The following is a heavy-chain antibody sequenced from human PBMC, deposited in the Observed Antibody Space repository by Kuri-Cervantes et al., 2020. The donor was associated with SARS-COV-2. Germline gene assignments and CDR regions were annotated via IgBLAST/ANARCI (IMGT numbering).Heavy chain of an antibody. V-gene: IGHV1-2*02. CDR2: INPNSGGT. CDR1: AYTFIGYY. D-gene: IGHD4-11*01. Sequence: GAFKNTCSAAAYTFIGYYIHWLRQAPREGLEGMGWINPNSGGTNYEQKFQGRVTMTRDTSINTAYMELSSLRSEDTAVYYCATDPKHSNLPPYYYYYGMDVWGQGTTVTVSS. J-gene: IGHJ6*02. CDR3: ATDPKHSNLPPYYYYYGMDV.